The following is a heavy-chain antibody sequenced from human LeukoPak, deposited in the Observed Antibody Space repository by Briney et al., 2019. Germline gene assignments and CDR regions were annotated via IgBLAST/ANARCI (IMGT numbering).Heavy chain of an antibody. CDR2: IYTSGST. Sequence: SETLSLTCIVSGGSISSYYWSWIRQPAGKGLELIGRIYTSGSTNYNPSLKSRVTMSVDTSMNQFYLKLSSVTAADTAVYYCAREGTGTGVYFDYWGQGTLVTVSS. D-gene: IGHD1-7*01. V-gene: IGHV4-4*07. CDR3: AREGTGTGVYFDY. CDR1: GGSISSYY. J-gene: IGHJ4*02.